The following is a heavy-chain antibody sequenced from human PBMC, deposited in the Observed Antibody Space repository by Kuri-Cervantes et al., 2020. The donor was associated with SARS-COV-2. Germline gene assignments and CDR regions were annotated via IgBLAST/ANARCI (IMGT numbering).Heavy chain of an antibody. CDR2: ISSNGGST. Sequence: GESLKISCAASGFTFSSYAMHWVRQAPGKGLEYVSAISSNGGSTYYANSVKGRFTISRDNSKNTLYLQMGSLRAEDTAVYYCARTTSGLAYWGQGTLVTVSS. CDR3: ARTTSGLAY. CDR1: GFTFSSYA. V-gene: IGHV3-64*01. D-gene: IGHD4-17*01. J-gene: IGHJ4*02.